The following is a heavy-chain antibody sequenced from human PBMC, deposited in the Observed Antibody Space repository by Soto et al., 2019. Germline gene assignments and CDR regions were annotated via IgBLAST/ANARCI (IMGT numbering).Heavy chain of an antibody. CDR1: GYSFTSYW. J-gene: IGHJ4*02. D-gene: IGHD2-21*02. CDR3: ARLPVCGGDACYSHPPMNYFDY. V-gene: IGHV5-51*01. CDR2: IYPGDSDT. Sequence: PGESLKISCKGSGYSFTSYWIGWVRQMPGKGLEWMGIIYPGDSDTRYSPSFQGQVTISADKSISTAYLQWSSLKASDTAMYYCARLPVCGGDACYSHPPMNYFDYWGQGTLVTVSS.